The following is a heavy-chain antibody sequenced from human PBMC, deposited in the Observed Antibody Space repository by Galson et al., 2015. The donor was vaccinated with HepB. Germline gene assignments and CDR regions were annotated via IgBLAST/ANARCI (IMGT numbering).Heavy chain of an antibody. V-gene: IGHV3-23*01. Sequence: SLRLSCAASGFTFSSYAMSWVRQAPGKGLEWVSAISGSGGSTYYADSVKGRFTISRDNSKNTLYLQMNSLRAEDTAVYYCAKDPSRQLVRWGDYWGQGTLATVSS. CDR3: AKDPSRQLVRWGDY. CDR1: GFTFSSYA. CDR2: ISGSGGST. D-gene: IGHD6-13*01. J-gene: IGHJ4*02.